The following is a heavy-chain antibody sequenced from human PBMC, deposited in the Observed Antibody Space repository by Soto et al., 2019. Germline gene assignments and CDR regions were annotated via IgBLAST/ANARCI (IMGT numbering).Heavy chain of an antibody. CDR3: ARDRAGSYYYYYMDV. CDR1: GFTFSSYS. CDR2: ISSSSSYI. Sequence: TGGSLRLSCAASGFTFSSYSMNWVRQAPGKGLEWVSSISSSSSYIYYADSVKGRFTISRDNAKNSLYLQMNSLRAEDTAVYYCARDRAGSYYYYYMDVWGKGTTVTVSS. V-gene: IGHV3-21*01. D-gene: IGHD3-10*01. J-gene: IGHJ6*03.